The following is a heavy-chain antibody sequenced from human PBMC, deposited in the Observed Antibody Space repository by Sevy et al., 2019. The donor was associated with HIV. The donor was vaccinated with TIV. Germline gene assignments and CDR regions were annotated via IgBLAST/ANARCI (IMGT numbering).Heavy chain of an antibody. CDR2: IKQDGSVK. J-gene: IGHJ4*02. CDR1: AFSLNSYW. V-gene: IGHV3-7*01. Sequence: GGSLRLSCAASAFSLNSYWMSWVRQAPGKGLEWVANIKQDGSVKYYVDSVKGRFTISRDNARNLLYLQMNSLRAEDTALYYCVRAIAADGSFWGQGTLVTVSS. CDR3: VRAIAADGSF. D-gene: IGHD6-13*01.